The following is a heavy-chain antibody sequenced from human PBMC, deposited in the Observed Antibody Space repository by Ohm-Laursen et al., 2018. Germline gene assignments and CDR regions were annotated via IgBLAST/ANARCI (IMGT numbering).Heavy chain of an antibody. D-gene: IGHD1-14*01. CDR2: IWYDGSNK. Sequence: SLRLSCSASGFTFSSYGMHWVRQAPGKGLEGVAVIWYDGSNKYYADSVKGRFTISRDNSKNTLYLQMNSLRVEDTAVYYCARNPYDYWGQGTLVTVSS. V-gene: IGHV3-33*01. J-gene: IGHJ4*02. CDR1: GFTFSSYG. CDR3: ARNPYDY.